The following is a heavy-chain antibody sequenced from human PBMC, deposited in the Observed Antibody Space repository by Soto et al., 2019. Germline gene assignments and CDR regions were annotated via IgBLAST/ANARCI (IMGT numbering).Heavy chain of an antibody. Sequence: PSETLSLTCTVSGGSISSYYSSWIRQPPGKGLEWIGYIYYSGSTNYNPSLKSRVTISVDTSKNQFSLKLSSVTAADTAVYYCARPTYNSGSPFDYWGQGTLVTVSS. CDR1: GGSISSYY. D-gene: IGHD1-20*01. V-gene: IGHV4-59*01. CDR2: IYYSGST. CDR3: ARPTYNSGSPFDY. J-gene: IGHJ4*02.